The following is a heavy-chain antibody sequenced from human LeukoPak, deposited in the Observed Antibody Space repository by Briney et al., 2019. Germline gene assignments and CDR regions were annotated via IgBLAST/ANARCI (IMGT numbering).Heavy chain of an antibody. D-gene: IGHD3-16*01. J-gene: IGHJ4*02. CDR1: GFTFSSYA. Sequence: GGSLRLSCAASGFTFSSYAMSWVRQAPGKGLEWVSAISGSGSGGSTYYADSVKGRFTISRDNSKNTLYLQMNSLRAEDTAVYYCARGGGSPDYWGQGTLVTVSS. V-gene: IGHV3-23*01. CDR3: ARGGGSPDY. CDR2: ISGSGSGGST.